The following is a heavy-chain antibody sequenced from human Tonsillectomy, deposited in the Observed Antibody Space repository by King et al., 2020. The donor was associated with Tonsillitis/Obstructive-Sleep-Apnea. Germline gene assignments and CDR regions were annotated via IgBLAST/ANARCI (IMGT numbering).Heavy chain of an antibody. CDR1: GFTFSSYW. D-gene: IGHD2-2*01. J-gene: IGHJ6*03. CDR2: IKQDGSEK. CDR3: ARGVSGYCSSTSCSSYYYYYYMDV. V-gene: IGHV3-7*04. Sequence: VQLVESGGGLVQPGGSLRLSCAASGFTFSSYWMSWVRQAPGKGLEWVANIKQDGSEKYYVDSVKGRFTISRDNAKNSLYLQMNSLRAVDTAVDYCARGVSGYCSSTSCSSYYYYYYMDVWGKGTTVTVSS.